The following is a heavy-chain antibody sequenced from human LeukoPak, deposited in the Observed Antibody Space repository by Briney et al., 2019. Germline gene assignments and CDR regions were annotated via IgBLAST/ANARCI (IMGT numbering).Heavy chain of an antibody. D-gene: IGHD1-26*01. J-gene: IGHJ6*02. CDR1: GYTFTSYG. V-gene: IGHV1-18*01. CDR2: ISAYNGNT. Sequence: ASVKVSCKVSGYTFTSYGISWVRQAPGQGLEWMGWISAYNGNTNYAQKLQGRVTMTTDTSTSTAYMELRSLRSDDTAVYYCARDGREWELLRYYYGMDVWGQGTTVTVSS. CDR3: ARDGREWELLRYYYGMDV.